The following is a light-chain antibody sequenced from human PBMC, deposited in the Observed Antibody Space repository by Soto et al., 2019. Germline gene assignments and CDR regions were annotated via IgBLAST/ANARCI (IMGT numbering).Light chain of an antibody. V-gene: IGLV3-1*01. J-gene: IGLJ2*01. CDR1: KLGDKY. CDR3: QAWDSSPAVV. Sequence: SYELTQTPSVSVSPGQTASITCSGDKLGDKYACWYQQKPGQSPVLVIYQDSKRPSGIPERFSGSNSGNTATLTISGTQAMDEADYYCQAWDSSPAVVFGGGTKLTVL. CDR2: QDS.